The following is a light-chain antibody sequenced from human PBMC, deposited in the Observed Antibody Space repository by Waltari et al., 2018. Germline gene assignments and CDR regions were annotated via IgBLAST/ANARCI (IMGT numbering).Light chain of an antibody. J-gene: IGKJ1*01. Sequence: EIVMTQSPATLSVSPGERATLSCRASQSLSSNLAWYQQKFGQAPRLLIYGASTRATGIPARFSGSGSGTEFNLTISSMQSEDFAVYFCQQYNNWPLRFGQGTKVEIK. V-gene: IGKV3-15*01. CDR2: GAS. CDR1: QSLSSN. CDR3: QQYNNWPLR.